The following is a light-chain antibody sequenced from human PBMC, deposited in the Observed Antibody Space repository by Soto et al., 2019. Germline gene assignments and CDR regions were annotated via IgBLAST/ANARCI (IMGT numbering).Light chain of an antibody. CDR2: DDT. V-gene: IGLV2-23*01. CDR3: CLYVGGRTYV. CDR1: VGL. J-gene: IGLJ1*01. Sequence: QSVLTQPASVSGSPGQSITISCTGTVGLVSWYQQHPGKVPKLIIYDDTKRPSGVSSRFSGSKSGNTASLTISGLQTEDEDDYYCCLYVGGRTYVFVTRTKVNVL.